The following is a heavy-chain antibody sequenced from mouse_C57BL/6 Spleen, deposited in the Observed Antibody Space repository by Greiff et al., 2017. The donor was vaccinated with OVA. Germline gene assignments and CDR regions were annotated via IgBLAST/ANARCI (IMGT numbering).Heavy chain of an antibody. CDR1: GYTFTDYN. D-gene: IGHD1-1*01. J-gene: IGHJ4*01. CDR3: ARGKANYYGSSPYAMDY. V-gene: IGHV1-18*01. CDR2: INPNNGGT. Sequence: EVQLVESGPVLVKPGASVKIPCKASGYTFTDYNMDWVKQSHGKSLEWIGAINPNNGGTIYNQKFKGKATLTVDKSSSTAYMELRSLTSEDTAVYYCARGKANYYGSSPYAMDYWGQGTSVTVSS.